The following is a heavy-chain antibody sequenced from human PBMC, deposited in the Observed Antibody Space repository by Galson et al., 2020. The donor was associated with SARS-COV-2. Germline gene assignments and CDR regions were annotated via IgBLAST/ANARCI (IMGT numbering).Heavy chain of an antibody. CDR1: GFTFSSYW. J-gene: IGHJ3*02. V-gene: IGHV3-74*01. CDR3: AREKVSGSYDSDAFDI. Sequence: GESLKISCAASGFTFSSYWMHWVRQAPGKGLVWVSRINSDGSSTSYADSVKGRFTISRDNAKNTLYLQMNSLRAEDTAVYYCAREKVSGSYDSDAFDIWGQGTMVTVSS. CDR2: INSDGSST. D-gene: IGHD1-26*01.